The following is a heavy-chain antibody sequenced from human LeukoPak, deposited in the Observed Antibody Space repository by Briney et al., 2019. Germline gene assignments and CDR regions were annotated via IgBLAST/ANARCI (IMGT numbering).Heavy chain of an antibody. CDR1: GFSFSSYW. CDR2: IKQDGREK. CDR3: ARATLGYFDY. V-gene: IGHV3-7*04. J-gene: IGHJ4*02. Sequence: PGGSLRLSCAASGFSFSSYWMSWVRQAPGKWLEWVAHIKQDGREKHYVDSVKGRFTISRDNAKNSLYLEMNSLRVEDTAVYYCARATLGYFDYWGQGALVTVSS.